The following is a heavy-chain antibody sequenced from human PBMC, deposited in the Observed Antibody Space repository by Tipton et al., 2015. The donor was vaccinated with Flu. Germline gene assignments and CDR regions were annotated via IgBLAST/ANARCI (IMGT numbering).Heavy chain of an antibody. CDR1: VGSITRGTYY. Sequence: LRLSCTVSVGSITRGTYYYNWIRQPAGKGLEWIGRVYSSGRTNYNPSLKSRATISVDTSSSQFSLRVTSVTAADTAVNYCAREKIAASCYYDSSGYTNYFDSWCQGTLVTVSS. CDR3: AREKIAASCYYDSSGYTNYFDS. CDR2: VYSSGRT. D-gene: IGHD3-22*01. J-gene: IGHJ4*02. V-gene: IGHV4-61*02.